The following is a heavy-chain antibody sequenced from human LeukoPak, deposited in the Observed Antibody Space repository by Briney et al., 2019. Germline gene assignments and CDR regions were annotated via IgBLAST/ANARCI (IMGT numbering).Heavy chain of an antibody. CDR1: GGTFSSYA. V-gene: IGHV1-69*05. J-gene: IGHJ4*02. CDR3: ARGAEMATISPPHFFDY. Sequence: SVTVTCKGSGGTFSSYAISWVRQAPAQGLEWVGGIIPIFGRANYAQKFQGRVTSTTDESTSTAYMELSSLRSEDTAVYYCARGAEMATISPPHFFDYWGQGTLVTVSS. CDR2: IIPIFGRA. D-gene: IGHD5-24*01.